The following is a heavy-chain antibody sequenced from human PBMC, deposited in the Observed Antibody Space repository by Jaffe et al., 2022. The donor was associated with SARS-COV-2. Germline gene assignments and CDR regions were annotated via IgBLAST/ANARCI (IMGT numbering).Heavy chain of an antibody. CDR3: AKDLPRRSGYSRNYYGMDV. J-gene: IGHJ6*02. Sequence: EVQLLESGGGLVQPGGSLRLSCAASGFTFSSYAMSWVRQAPGKGLEWVSAISGSGGSTYYADSVKGRFTISRDNSKNTLYLQMNSLRAEDTAVYYCAKDLPRRSGYSRNYYGMDVWGQGTTVTVSS. CDR2: ISGSGGST. CDR1: GFTFSSYA. D-gene: IGHD3-3*01. V-gene: IGHV3-23*01.